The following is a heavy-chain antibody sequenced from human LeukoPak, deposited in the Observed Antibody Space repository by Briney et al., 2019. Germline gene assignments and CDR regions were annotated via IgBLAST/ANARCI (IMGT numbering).Heavy chain of an antibody. CDR3: ARGVTSDYGDANNWFDP. V-gene: IGHV4-59*01. Sequence: QPSETLSLTCTVSGGSISSYYWSWIRQPPGKGLEYIGYMYYSGSTNYNPSLKSRVTISVDTSKNQFSLKLSSVTAADTAVYYCARGVTSDYGDANNWFDPWGQGTLVTVSS. CDR2: MYYSGST. D-gene: IGHD4-17*01. J-gene: IGHJ5*02. CDR1: GGSISSYY.